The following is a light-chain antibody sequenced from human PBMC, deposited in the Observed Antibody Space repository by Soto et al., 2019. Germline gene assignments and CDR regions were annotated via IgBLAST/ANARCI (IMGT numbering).Light chain of an antibody. J-gene: IGKJ4*01. CDR3: QQATSFPLT. CDR1: QGISSW. V-gene: IGKV1-12*01. Sequence: DIQMTQCPSFVSAYVGHRVTISCRASQGISSWLAWYQHKPGRAPKLLMHAASSLESGVPSRFSGSGSGTDFTLTTTSPQPDDVANSYCQQATSFPLTVGGGTKVEIK. CDR2: AAS.